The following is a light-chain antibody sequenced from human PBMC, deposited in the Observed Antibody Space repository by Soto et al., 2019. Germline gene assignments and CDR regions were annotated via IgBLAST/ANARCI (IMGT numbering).Light chain of an antibody. CDR2: AAA. J-gene: IGKJ5*01. CDR1: HSISNY. CDR3: QQSYSTRIT. V-gene: IGKV1-39*01. Sequence: DIQMTQSPSSVSASVGDRVTITSPTSHSISNYFNWCQQKPGKAAKLLSYAAASLQRGVPSRFSGSGSGTDFTLTISSLQPEDFATYYCQQSYSTRITFGQGTRLEIK.